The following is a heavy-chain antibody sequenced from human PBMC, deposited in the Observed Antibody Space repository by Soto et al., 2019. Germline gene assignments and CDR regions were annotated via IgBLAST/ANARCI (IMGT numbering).Heavy chain of an antibody. CDR3: ARDHQDIVVVPAAMYWFDP. V-gene: IGHV1-69*04. CDR1: GGTFSSYT. Sequence: SVKVSCKASGGTFSSYTISWVRQAPGQGLEWMGRIIPILGIANYAQKFQGRVTITADKSTSTAYMELSSLRSEDTAVYYCARDHQDIVVVPAAMYWFDPWGQGTLVTVSS. CDR2: IIPILGIA. J-gene: IGHJ5*02. D-gene: IGHD2-2*01.